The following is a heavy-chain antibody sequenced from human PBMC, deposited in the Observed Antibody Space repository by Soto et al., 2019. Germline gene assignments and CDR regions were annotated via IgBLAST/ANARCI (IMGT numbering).Heavy chain of an antibody. J-gene: IGHJ4*02. V-gene: IGHV3-74*01. D-gene: IGHD3-10*01. Sequence: GGSLRLSCAASGFIFKMYWMHWVRQSPGKGLVWISRIYNGGTYSDYADSVRGRFTISRDNVNDTLYLQMNNLRAEDSGLYYCTRGPRPISTGTGAYWGQGTQVTVYS. CDR2: IYNGGTYS. CDR3: TRGPRPISTGTGAY. CDR1: GFIFKMYW.